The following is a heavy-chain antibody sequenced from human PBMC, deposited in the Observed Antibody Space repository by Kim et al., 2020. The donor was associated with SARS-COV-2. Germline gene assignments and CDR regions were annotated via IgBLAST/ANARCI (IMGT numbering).Heavy chain of an antibody. CDR3: ARVGFGSGSYLPRGRNGGFDCGIVV. J-gene: IGHJ6*02. Sequence: SETLSLTCTVSGGSISSGSYYWSWIRQPAGQGLEWIGRIYTSGSTNYNPSLKSRVTISVDTSKNQFSLKLSSVTAAATAVYYCARVGFGSGSYLPRGRNGGFDCGIVVWGEGTTVSVSS. D-gene: IGHD3-10*01. CDR2: IYTSGST. CDR1: GGSISSGSYY. V-gene: IGHV4-61*02.